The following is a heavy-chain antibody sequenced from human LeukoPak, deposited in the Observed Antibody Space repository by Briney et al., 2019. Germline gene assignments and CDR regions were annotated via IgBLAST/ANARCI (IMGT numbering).Heavy chain of an antibody. CDR3: ARMRQLVHYYYYGMDV. CDR1: GGSFSGYY. Sequence: PSETLSLTYAVYGGSFSGYYWSWIRQPPGKGLEWIGEINHSGSTNYNPSLKSRVTISVDTSKNQFSLKLSSVTAADTAVYYCARMRQLVHYYYYGMDVWGQGTTVTVSS. J-gene: IGHJ6*02. V-gene: IGHV4-34*01. CDR2: INHSGST. D-gene: IGHD6-13*01.